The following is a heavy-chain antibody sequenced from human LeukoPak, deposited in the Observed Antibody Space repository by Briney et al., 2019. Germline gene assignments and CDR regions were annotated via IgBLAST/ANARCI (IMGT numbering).Heavy chain of an antibody. J-gene: IGHJ3*02. CDR1: GFTFDDYA. CDR2: ISGDGGST. V-gene: IGHV3-43*02. CDR3: AKSLHIVVVYDAFDI. Sequence: GGSLRLSCAASGFTFDDYAMHWVRQAPGKGLEWVSLISGDGGSTYYADSVKGRFTISRDNSKNSLYLQMNSLRTGDTALYYCAKSLHIVVVYDAFDIWGQGTMVTVSS. D-gene: IGHD2-21*01.